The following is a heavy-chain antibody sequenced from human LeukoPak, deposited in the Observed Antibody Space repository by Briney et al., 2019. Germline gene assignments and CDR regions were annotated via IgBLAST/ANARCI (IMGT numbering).Heavy chain of an antibody. CDR3: ARGGAAAGTTFDY. CDR1: GFTFSDYF. CDR2: ISSSGSTI. V-gene: IGHV3-11*04. D-gene: IGHD6-13*01. Sequence: KTGGSLRLSCAASGFTFSDYFMSWIRQAPGKGLEWVSYISSSGSTIYYADSVKGRFTISGDNAKNSLYLQMNSLRAEDTAVYYCARGGAAAGTTFDYWGQGTLVTVSS. J-gene: IGHJ4*02.